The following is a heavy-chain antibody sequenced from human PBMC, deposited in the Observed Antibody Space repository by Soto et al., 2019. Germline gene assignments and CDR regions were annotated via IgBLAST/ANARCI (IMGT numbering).Heavy chain of an antibody. CDR1: GFSVSSNGVG. V-gene: IGHV2-5*02. CDR2: ICWDDDN. D-gene: IGHD3-10*01. J-gene: IGHJ3*01. Sequence: QITLKETGPTLVRPTQTLTLTCSFSGFSVSSNGVGVGWIRQPPGRALEWLALICWDDDNRYSPSLKSRLTINKDNSKNQVVLILTSSDPVDTATYYCAHWGATLVPGGRGPPFDVWGQGTPVIVSS. CDR3: AHWGATLVPGGRGPPFDV.